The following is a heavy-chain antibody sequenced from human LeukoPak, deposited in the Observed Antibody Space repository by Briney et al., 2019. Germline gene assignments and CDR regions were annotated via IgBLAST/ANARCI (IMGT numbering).Heavy chain of an antibody. CDR3: PRALGHRRYYFDY. CDR1: GYTFTGYY. CDR2: INPNSGGT. Sequence: ASVKVSCTASGYTFTGYYMHWVRQAPGQGLEWMGWINPNSGGTNYAQKFQGRVTITRDTSISTAYMGLSRLRSDDTAVYYCPRALGHRRYYFDYWGQGTLVTVSS. V-gene: IGHV1-2*02. J-gene: IGHJ4*02.